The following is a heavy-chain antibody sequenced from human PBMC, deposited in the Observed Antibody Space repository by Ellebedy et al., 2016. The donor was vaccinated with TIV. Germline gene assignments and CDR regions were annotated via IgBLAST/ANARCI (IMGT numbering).Heavy chain of an antibody. CDR2: ISGSGGST. V-gene: IGHV3-23*01. Sequence: GESLKISCAASGFTFSSYAMSWVRQAPGKGLEWVSAISGSGGSTYYADSVKGRFTISRDNSKNTLYLQMNSLRAEDTAVYYCARGYGTTWFYYYYGMDVWGQGTTVTVSS. J-gene: IGHJ6*02. CDR1: GFTFSSYA. D-gene: IGHD4-11*01. CDR3: ARGYGTTWFYYYYGMDV.